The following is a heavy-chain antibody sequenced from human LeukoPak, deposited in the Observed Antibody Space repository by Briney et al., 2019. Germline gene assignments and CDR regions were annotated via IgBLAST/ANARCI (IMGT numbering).Heavy chain of an antibody. J-gene: IGHJ4*02. CDR2: MNPNSGNT. D-gene: IGHD5-18*01. V-gene: IGHV1-8*01. Sequence: ASVKVSCKASGYTFTSYDINWVRQATGQGLEWMGWMNPNSGNTGYAQKFQGRVTMTRNTSISTAYMELSSLRSEDTAVYYCAREVKRGSSYGYPLLGYWGQGTLVTVSS. CDR1: GYTFTSYD. CDR3: AREVKRGSSYGYPLLGY.